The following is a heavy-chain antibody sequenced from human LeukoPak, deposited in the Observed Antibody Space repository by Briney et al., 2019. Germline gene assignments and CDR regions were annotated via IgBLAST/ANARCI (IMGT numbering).Heavy chain of an antibody. CDR2: IKPDGSDT. J-gene: IGHJ4*02. CDR1: GFTFSNAW. CDR3: ARGKYGGYFIDY. V-gene: IGHV3-74*01. Sequence: GGSLRLSCAASGFTFSNAWMSWVRQAPGKGLEWVGRIKPDGSDTNYADSVKGRFTISRDNAKNTVYLQMNSLRAEDTAVYYCARGKYGGYFIDYWGQGTLVTVSS. D-gene: IGHD5-12*01.